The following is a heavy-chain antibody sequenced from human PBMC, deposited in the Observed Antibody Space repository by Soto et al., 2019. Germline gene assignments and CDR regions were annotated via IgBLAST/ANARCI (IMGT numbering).Heavy chain of an antibody. CDR3: ASGGAGSGPFTWELPDH. CDR2: ITPFSGDV. V-gene: IGHV1-45*02. D-gene: IGHD1-26*01. J-gene: IGHJ4*02. Sequence: QMQLVQSGAEVKKTGSSVTVSCKALGNTFSYRYLHWVRQAPGQALEWMGWITPFSGDVHYAQKFQERVTLTRDRSINTAYMRMSSLRSEDTAISFCASGGAGSGPFTWELPDHWGQGTLVTVSS. CDR1: GNTFSYRY.